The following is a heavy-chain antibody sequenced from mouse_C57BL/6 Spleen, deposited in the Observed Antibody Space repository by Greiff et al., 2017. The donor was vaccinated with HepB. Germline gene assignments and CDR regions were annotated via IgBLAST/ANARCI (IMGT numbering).Heavy chain of an antibody. D-gene: IGHD2-4*01. CDR1: GFTFSDYG. CDR2: ISSGSSTI. Sequence: EVQVVESGGGLVKPGGSLKLSCAASGFTFSDYGMHWVRQAPEKGLEWVAYISSGSSTIYYADTVKGRFTISRDNAKNTLFLQMTSLRSEDTAMYYCARPGLGGYWYFDVWGTGTTVTVSS. V-gene: IGHV5-17*01. CDR3: ARPGLGGYWYFDV. J-gene: IGHJ1*03.